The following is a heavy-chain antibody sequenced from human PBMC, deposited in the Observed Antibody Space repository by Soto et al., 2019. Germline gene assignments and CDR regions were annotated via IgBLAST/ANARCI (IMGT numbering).Heavy chain of an antibody. CDR3: ARYYDSSGYYAFDI. J-gene: IGHJ3*02. D-gene: IGHD3-22*01. Sequence: QVQLQESGPGLVKPSQTLSLTCTVSGGSISSGGYYWSWIRQHPGKGLECIGYIYYSGRTYYNPSLESRVTISVDTSKNQFSLKLSSVTAADTAVYYCARYYDSSGYYAFDIWGQGTMVTVSS. CDR2: IYYSGRT. CDR1: GGSISSGGYY. V-gene: IGHV4-31*03.